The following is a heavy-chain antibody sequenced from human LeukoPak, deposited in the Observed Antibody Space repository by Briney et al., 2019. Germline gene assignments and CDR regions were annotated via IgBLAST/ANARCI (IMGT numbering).Heavy chain of an antibody. Sequence: TGESLKISCKGSGYSFTSYWIGWVRQMPGKGLEWMGIIYPGDSDTSYSPSFQGQVTISADKSISTAYLQWSSLKASDTAMYYCARLIAVAANWFDPWGQGTLVTVSS. CDR3: ARLIAVAANWFDP. J-gene: IGHJ5*02. CDR1: GYSFTSYW. CDR2: IYPGDSDT. V-gene: IGHV5-51*01. D-gene: IGHD6-19*01.